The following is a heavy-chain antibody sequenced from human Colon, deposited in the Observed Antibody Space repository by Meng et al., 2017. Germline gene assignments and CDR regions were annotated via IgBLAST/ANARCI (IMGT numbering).Heavy chain of an antibody. CDR3: ARLVAVGTWAFDI. Sequence: GGSLRLSCAASGFSFSTYWMGWVRQAPGQGLERVASINQYGSDKNYLESVKGRFTVSRDNAKNSLYLQMNSLRAEDTAVYYCARLVAVGTWAFDIWGQGTMVTVSS. D-gene: IGHD6-19*01. CDR1: GFSFSTYW. V-gene: IGHV3-7*01. J-gene: IGHJ3*02. CDR2: INQYGSDK.